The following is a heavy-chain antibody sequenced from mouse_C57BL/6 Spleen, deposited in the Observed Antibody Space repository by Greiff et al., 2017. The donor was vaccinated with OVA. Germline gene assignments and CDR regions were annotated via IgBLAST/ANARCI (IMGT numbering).Heavy chain of an antibody. CDR3: ARRTTVVATDY. CDR1: GYTFTSYW. V-gene: IGHV1-59*01. D-gene: IGHD1-1*01. CDR2: IAPSDSYT. Sequence: QVQLQQPGAELVRPGTSVKLSCKASGYTFTSYWMHWVKQRPGQGLEWIGVIAPSDSYTNYNQKFKGKATLTVDTSSSTAYMQLSSLTSEDSAVYYCARRTTVVATDYWGQGTTLTVAS. J-gene: IGHJ2*01.